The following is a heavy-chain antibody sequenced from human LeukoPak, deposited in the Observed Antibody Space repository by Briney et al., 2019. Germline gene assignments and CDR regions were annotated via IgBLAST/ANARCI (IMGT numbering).Heavy chain of an antibody. Sequence: ASVKVSCKASGYTFSGYYMHWVRQAPGQGVEWMGRINPNSGGTKYAQKFQGRVTMTRDTSIGTAYMELSSLTSDDTAVYYCARDGANKVRGVHYYYMDVWGKGTTVTVSS. CDR2: INPNSGGT. J-gene: IGHJ6*03. CDR3: ARDGANKVRGVHYYYMDV. CDR1: GYTFSGYY. V-gene: IGHV1-2*06. D-gene: IGHD3-10*01.